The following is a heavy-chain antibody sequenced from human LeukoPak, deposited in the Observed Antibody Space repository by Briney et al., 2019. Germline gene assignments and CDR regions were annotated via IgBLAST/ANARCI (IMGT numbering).Heavy chain of an antibody. CDR1: GGSISNTNYY. J-gene: IGHJ3*02. D-gene: IGHD5-18*01. CDR3: ARYGLLRLSEINGFDI. Sequence: PSETLSLTCTVSGGSISNTNYYWDWIRQPPGKGLEWIGSLYYNGNTYYNPSLKSQVTISIDRSNNQFSLQLNSVTAADTAIYFCARYGLLRLSEINGFDIWGQGTMVTVSS. CDR2: LYYNGNT. V-gene: IGHV4-39*07.